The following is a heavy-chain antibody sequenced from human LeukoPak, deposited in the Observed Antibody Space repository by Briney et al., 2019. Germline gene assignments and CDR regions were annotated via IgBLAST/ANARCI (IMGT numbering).Heavy chain of an antibody. J-gene: IGHJ4*02. CDR3: ARDSEQFLSGNYHGSLDY. Sequence: ASVKDSCKASGYTFTNYYGHWVRQAPGQGLEWMGIINPSGGSTSYAQKFQGRVTMTRDMSTSTVYMELSSLRSEDTAVYYCARDSEQFLSGNYHGSLDYWGQGTLVTVSS. CDR1: GYTFTNYY. D-gene: IGHD1-26*01. V-gene: IGHV1-46*01. CDR2: INPSGGST.